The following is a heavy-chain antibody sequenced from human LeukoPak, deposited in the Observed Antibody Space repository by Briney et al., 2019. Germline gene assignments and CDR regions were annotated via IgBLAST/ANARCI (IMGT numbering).Heavy chain of an antibody. Sequence: GGSLRLSCAASGFTFSSYSMNWVRQAPGKGLVWVSSISSSSSYIYYADSVKGRFTISRDNAKNSLYLQMNSLRAEDTAVYYCARGYYDFWSGYSYYFDYWGQGTLVTVSS. CDR1: GFTFSSYS. D-gene: IGHD3-3*01. J-gene: IGHJ4*02. CDR3: ARGYYDFWSGYSYYFDY. V-gene: IGHV3-21*01. CDR2: ISSSSSYI.